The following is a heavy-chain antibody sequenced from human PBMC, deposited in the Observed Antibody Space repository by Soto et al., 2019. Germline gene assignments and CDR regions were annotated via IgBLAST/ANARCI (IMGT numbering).Heavy chain of an antibody. V-gene: IGHV3-7*05. Sequence: EVQLVESGGGLVQPGGSLRLSCAASGFTFSSYWVSWVRQAPGKGLEWVANIKQDGSEKYYVDSVKGRFTISRDNAKNSLYLQMNSLRAEDTAVYYCARGDSSSWYFGGFWFDPWGQGTLVTVSS. CDR2: IKQDGSEK. J-gene: IGHJ5*02. CDR1: GFTFSSYW. CDR3: ARGDSSSWYFGGFWFDP. D-gene: IGHD6-13*01.